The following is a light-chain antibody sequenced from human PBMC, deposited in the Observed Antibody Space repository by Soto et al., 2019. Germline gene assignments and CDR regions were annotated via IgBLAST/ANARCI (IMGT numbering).Light chain of an antibody. CDR2: DAS. V-gene: IGKV1-5*01. CDR1: QSISSC. CDR3: QDSDSYSEG. J-gene: IGKJ1*01. Sequence: DVQMTQSHSTLSASVGYRVTITYRARQSISSCLAWYHQKQGQAPKPLIYDASTLQSGVPSRFSASGSGTEFGLTISGLQPDDCAPYCCQDSDSYSEGFAEGTRLDIK.